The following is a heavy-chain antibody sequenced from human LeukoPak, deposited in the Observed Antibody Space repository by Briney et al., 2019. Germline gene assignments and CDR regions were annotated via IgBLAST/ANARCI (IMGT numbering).Heavy chain of an antibody. Sequence: GGSLRLSCAASGFSFRSYAMHWVRQAPGKGLEWVAVISYDGSNKYYADSVKGRFTISRDNSKNTLYLQMNSLRAEDTAVYYCARVPRYDYVWGSPWGYMDVWGKGTTVTVSS. J-gene: IGHJ6*03. D-gene: IGHD3-16*01. CDR2: ISYDGSNK. CDR3: ARVPRYDYVWGSPWGYMDV. V-gene: IGHV3-30*04. CDR1: GFSFRSYA.